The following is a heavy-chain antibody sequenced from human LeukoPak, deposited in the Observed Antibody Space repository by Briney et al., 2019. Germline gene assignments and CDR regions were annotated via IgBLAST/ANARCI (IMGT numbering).Heavy chain of an antibody. CDR3: ARDGSGSYPEYFQH. D-gene: IGHD1-26*01. CDR1: GGSISSYY. V-gene: IGHV4-59*01. Sequence: SETLSLTCTVSGGSISSYYWSWIRQPPGKGLEWIGYIYYSGSTNYNPSLKGRVTISVDTSKSQFSLKLSSVTAADTAVYYCARDGSGSYPEYFQHWGQGTLVTVSS. J-gene: IGHJ1*01. CDR2: IYYSGST.